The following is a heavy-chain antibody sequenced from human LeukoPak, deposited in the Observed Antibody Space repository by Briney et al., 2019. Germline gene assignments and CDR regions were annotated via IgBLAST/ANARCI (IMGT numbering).Heavy chain of an antibody. CDR1: GGTFSSYA. Sequence: ASVKVSCKASGGTFSSYAISWVRQAPGQGLEWMGWISAYNGNTNYAQKLQGRVTMTTDTSTSTAYMELRSLTSDDTAVYYCARVGSGHSGYQRNSPAGRYDYWGQGTLVTVSS. J-gene: IGHJ4*02. D-gene: IGHD5-12*01. V-gene: IGHV1-18*01. CDR2: ISAYNGNT. CDR3: ARVGSGHSGYQRNSPAGRYDY.